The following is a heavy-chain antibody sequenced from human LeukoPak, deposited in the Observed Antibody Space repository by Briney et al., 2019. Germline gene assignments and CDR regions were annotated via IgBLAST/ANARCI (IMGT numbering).Heavy chain of an antibody. J-gene: IGHJ3*02. V-gene: IGHV4-34*01. CDR1: GGSFSGYY. Sequence: SETLSLTCAVYGGSFSGYYGSWIRQPPGKGLEWIGEINHSGSTNYNPSLKSRVTISVDTSKNQFSLKLSSVTAADTAVYYCARSGYCSGGNCYSNNAFDIWGQGTGVTVSS. CDR2: INHSGST. D-gene: IGHD2-15*01. CDR3: ARSGYCSGGNCYSNNAFDI.